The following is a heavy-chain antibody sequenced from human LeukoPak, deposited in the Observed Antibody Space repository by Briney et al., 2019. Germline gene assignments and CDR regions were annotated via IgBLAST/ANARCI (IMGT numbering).Heavy chain of an antibody. V-gene: IGHV3-21*01. CDR1: GFTFSIYS. CDR2: ISSSSSYI. Sequence: GGSLTLSCAPSGFTFSIYSMNCVRQAPGKGLECVSSISSSSSYIYYADSVKGRFTISRDNAKNSLYLQMNSLRAEDTAVYYCASVGATTPGAFDIWGQGTMVTVSS. CDR3: ASVGATTPGAFDI. D-gene: IGHD1-26*01. J-gene: IGHJ3*02.